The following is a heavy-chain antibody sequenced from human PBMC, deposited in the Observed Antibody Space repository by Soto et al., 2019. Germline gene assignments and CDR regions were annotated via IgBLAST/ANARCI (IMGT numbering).Heavy chain of an antibody. CDR3: AKGLIAVAGTWIWDY. CDR2: ISGSGGST. V-gene: IGHV3-23*01. J-gene: IGHJ4*02. D-gene: IGHD6-19*01. CDR1: GFTFSSYA. Sequence: GASLRLSCAASGFTFSSYAMRWGRQGLGKGLEWVSAISGSGGSTYYADSVKGRFTISRDNSKNTMYLQMNSLRAEDTAVYYCAKGLIAVAGTWIWDYWGQGTLVTVSS.